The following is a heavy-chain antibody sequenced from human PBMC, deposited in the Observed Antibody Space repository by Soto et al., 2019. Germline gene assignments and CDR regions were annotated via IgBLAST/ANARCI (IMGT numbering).Heavy chain of an antibody. J-gene: IGHJ6*02. CDR1: GGTFSSYA. CDR2: IIPIFGTA. V-gene: IGHV1-69*13. CDR3: ARGQNLVVVPGGVYYYGMDV. Sequence: ASVKVSCKASGGTFSSYAISWVRQAPGQGLEWMGGIIPIFGTANYAQKFQGRVTITADESTSTAYMELSSLRSEDTAVYYCARGQNLVVVPGGVYYYGMDVWGQGTTVTVYS. D-gene: IGHD2-2*01.